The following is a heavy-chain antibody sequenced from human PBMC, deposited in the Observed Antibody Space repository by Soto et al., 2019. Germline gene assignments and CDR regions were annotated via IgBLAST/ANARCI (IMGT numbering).Heavy chain of an antibody. CDR3: ARLMGASFDL. V-gene: IGHV3-53*01. CDR1: GLAVSGSY. Sequence: GGSLRLSCAASGLAVSGSYMTWVRQAPGMGLQWVSVIYSDGSTYYADSVKGRFSISRDDSKNSLYLQMNSLKAEDTAVYFCARLMGASFDLWGQGTLVTVSS. D-gene: IGHD2-8*01. CDR2: IYSDGST. J-gene: IGHJ4*02.